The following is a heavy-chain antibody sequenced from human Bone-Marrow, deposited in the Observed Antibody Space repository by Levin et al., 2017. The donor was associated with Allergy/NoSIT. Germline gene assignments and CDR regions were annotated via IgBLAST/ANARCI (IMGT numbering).Heavy chain of an antibody. V-gene: IGHV1-69*02. D-gene: IGHD5-18*01. J-gene: IGHJ3*02. CDR2: IIPILGIA. Sequence: SVKVSCKASGGTFSSYTISWVRQAPGQGLEWMGRIIPILGIANYAQKFQGRVTITADKSTSTAYMELSSLRSEDTAVYYCARSTVDTAVDAFDIWGQGTMVTVSS. CDR3: ARSTVDTAVDAFDI. CDR1: GGTFSSYT.